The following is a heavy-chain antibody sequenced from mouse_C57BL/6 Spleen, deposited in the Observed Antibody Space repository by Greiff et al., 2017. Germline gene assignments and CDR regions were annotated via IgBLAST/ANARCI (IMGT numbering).Heavy chain of an antibody. CDR1: GYTFTEYT. J-gene: IGHJ4*01. CDR3: ARYEETMVTDYAMDY. Sequence: QVQLKESGAELVKPGASVTLSCKASGYTFTEYTIHWVKQRSGQGLEWIGWFYPGSGSITYNEKFKDKATLTADKSSSTVYMELSRLTSADSAVYFCARYEETMVTDYAMDYWGQGTSVTVSS. CDR2: FYPGSGSI. D-gene: IGHD2-2*01. V-gene: IGHV1-62-2*01.